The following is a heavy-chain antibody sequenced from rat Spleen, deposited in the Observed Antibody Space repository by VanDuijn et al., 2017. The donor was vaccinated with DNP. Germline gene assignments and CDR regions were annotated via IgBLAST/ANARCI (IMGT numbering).Heavy chain of an antibody. D-gene: IGHD1-11*01. V-gene: IGHV2S12*01. Sequence: QVQLKESGPGLVQPSQTLSLTCTVSGFSLTSYHVHWVRQPPGKGLEWVGAIWMSGATDYNPVLKYRLSISRDSSKEQVLLERNSLQIEDAAVYFCARVERAYYWYYDVWGPGTMVTVSS. CDR1: GFSLTSYH. CDR3: ARVERAYYWYYDV. CDR2: IWMSGAT. J-gene: IGHJ1*01.